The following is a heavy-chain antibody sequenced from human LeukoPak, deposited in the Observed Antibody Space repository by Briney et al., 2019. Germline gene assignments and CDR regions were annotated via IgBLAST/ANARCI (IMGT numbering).Heavy chain of an antibody. J-gene: IGHJ4*02. D-gene: IGHD2-15*01. CDR2: ISGSGRTT. Sequence: PGGSLRLSCAASGFTFSNHAMSWVRQTPGKGLQWISVISGSGRTTEYADSVKGRFTISRDNSKNTLSPQMNSLRVEDTAIYYCVKNVVVKRYIDYWGQGTLVTVSS. V-gene: IGHV3-23*01. CDR3: VKNVVVKRYIDY. CDR1: GFTFSNHA.